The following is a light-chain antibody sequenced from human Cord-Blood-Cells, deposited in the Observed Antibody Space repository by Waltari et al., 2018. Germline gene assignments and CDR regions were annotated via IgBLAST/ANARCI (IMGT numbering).Light chain of an antibody. CDR1: SSNTGRNT. CDR3: AAWDDSLNGPV. V-gene: IGLV1-44*01. Sequence: QSVLPQPPSASGPPGQRVPISCSGRSSNTGRNTVNWYQQLPGTAPKLLIYSNNQRPSGVPDRFSGSKSGTSASLAISGLQSEDEADYYCAAWDDSLNGPVFGGGTKLTVL. J-gene: IGLJ3*02. CDR2: SNN.